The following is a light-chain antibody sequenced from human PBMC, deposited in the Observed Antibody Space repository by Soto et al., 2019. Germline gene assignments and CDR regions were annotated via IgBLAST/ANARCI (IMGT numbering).Light chain of an antibody. CDR3: QQYYRSPLT. Sequence: DIVITQSPYSLSVSLCERATINCKSSQSVLYSSNNKNYLSWYQQKPGQPPKMLIYWASTRESGVPDRFSGSGSGTDFTLTISSLQAEDVAVYYCQQYYRSPLTFGGGTKVDI. CDR2: WAS. CDR1: QSVLYSSNNKNY. V-gene: IGKV4-1*01. J-gene: IGKJ4*01.